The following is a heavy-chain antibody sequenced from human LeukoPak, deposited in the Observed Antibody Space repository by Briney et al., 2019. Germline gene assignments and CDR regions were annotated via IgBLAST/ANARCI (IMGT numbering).Heavy chain of an antibody. CDR2: ISSSSSTI. Sequence: GGSLRLSCAASGFTFSSYSMNWVRQAPGKGLEWVSYISSSSSTIYYADSVKGRFTISRDNAKNSLYLQMNSLRAEDTAVYYCARGLGSSGWYGGWYFDLWGHGTLVTVSS. V-gene: IGHV3-48*01. CDR3: ARGLGSSGWYGGWYFDL. D-gene: IGHD6-19*01. CDR1: GFTFSSYS. J-gene: IGHJ2*01.